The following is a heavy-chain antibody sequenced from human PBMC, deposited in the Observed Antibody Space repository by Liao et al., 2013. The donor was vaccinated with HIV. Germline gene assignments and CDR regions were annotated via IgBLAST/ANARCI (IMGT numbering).Heavy chain of an antibody. D-gene: IGHD3-3*01. V-gene: IGHV4-4*07. CDR2: IYTSGST. J-gene: IGHJ1*01. CDR1: GGSISSYY. Sequence: QVQLQESGPGLVKPSETLSLTCTVSGGSISSYYWSWIRQPAGKGLEWIGRIYTSGSTNYNPSLKSRVTMSVDTSKKQFSLKLSSVTAADTAVYYCARVAGYYDFWSGYSTAEYFQHWGQGTLVTVSS. CDR3: ARVAGYYDFWSGYSTAEYFQH.